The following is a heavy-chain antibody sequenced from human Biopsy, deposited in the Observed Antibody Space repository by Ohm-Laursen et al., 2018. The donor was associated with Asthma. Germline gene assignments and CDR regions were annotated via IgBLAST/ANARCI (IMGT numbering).Heavy chain of an antibody. CDR1: GFSFSNFA. CDR3: VRDGTDDAFDI. V-gene: IGHV3-30*01. D-gene: IGHD1-1*01. CDR2: ISKDASTQ. J-gene: IGHJ3*02. Sequence: SLRLSCSASGFSFSNFAIHWVRQAPGKGLKWVGVISKDASTQDYADSVNGRFTMARDNSKNTLDLQMNSLREEDTAVYYCVRDGTDDAFDIWGQGTVVSVSS.